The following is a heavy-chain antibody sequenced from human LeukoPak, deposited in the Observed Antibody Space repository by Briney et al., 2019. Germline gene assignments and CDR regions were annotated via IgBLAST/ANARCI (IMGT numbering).Heavy chain of an antibody. J-gene: IGHJ4*02. D-gene: IGHD1-26*01. V-gene: IGHV3-23*01. CDR2: ISGSGST. Sequence: GGSLRLSCAASGFTFSSYAMSWVRQAPGKGLEWVSAISGSGSTYYADSVKGRFTISRDNSKNTLYLQMNSLRAEDTAVYYCAKGSSNSGSLPRTDPFDYWGQGTLVTVSS. CDR1: GFTFSSYA. CDR3: AKGSSNSGSLPRTDPFDY.